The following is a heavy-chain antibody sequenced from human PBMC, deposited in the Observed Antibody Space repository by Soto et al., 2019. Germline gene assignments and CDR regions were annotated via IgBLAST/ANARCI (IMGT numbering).Heavy chain of an antibody. J-gene: IGHJ4*02. CDR3: AQDVMTTVTTSPDY. Sequence: EVQLLESGGGLVQPGGSLRLSCAASGFTFSSYAMSWVRQAPGKGLEWVSAISGSGGSTYYADSVKGRFTISRDNSKHTLYLQMNSLRAEDTAVYYCAQDVMTTVTTSPDYWGQGTLVTVSS. V-gene: IGHV3-23*01. CDR2: ISGSGGST. CDR1: GFTFSSYA. D-gene: IGHD4-17*01.